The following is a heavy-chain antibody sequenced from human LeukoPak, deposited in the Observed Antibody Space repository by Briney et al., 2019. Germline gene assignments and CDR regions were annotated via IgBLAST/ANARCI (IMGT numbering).Heavy chain of an antibody. CDR1: GFTFSTYG. Sequence: GRSLRLSCAASGFTFSTYGMHWVRQAPGKGLEWVAVISYDGSNKYYADSVKGRFTISRDNSKNTLYLQMNSLRAEDTAVYYCAKEGFLRAFDYWGQGTLVTVSS. J-gene: IGHJ4*02. V-gene: IGHV3-30*18. CDR3: AKEGFLRAFDY. CDR2: ISYDGSNK. D-gene: IGHD2/OR15-2a*01.